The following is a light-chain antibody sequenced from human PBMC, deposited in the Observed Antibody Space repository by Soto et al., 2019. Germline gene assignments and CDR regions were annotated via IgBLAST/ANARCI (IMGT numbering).Light chain of an antibody. Sequence: EIVLTQSPATLSLSPGERATLSCRASQSVSSYLAWYQQKPGQAPRLLIYYASNRATGIPARFSGRGSGTDFTLTISSLEPEDFAVYYCHQRGNWPLTFGGGTKVEIK. CDR2: YAS. CDR3: HQRGNWPLT. J-gene: IGKJ4*01. CDR1: QSVSSY. V-gene: IGKV3-11*01.